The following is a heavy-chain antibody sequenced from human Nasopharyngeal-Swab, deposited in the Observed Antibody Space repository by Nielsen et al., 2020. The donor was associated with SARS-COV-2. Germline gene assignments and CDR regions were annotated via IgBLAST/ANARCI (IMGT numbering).Heavy chain of an antibody. V-gene: IGHV1-69*13. Sequence: SVKVSCEASGGTFSSYAISWVRQAPGQGLEWMGGIIPIFGTANYAQKFQGRVTITADESTSTAYMELSSLRSEDTAVYYCARGLSGWYFSWFDPWGQGTLVTVSS. CDR1: GGTFSSYA. J-gene: IGHJ5*02. CDR2: IIPIFGTA. D-gene: IGHD6-19*01. CDR3: ARGLSGWYFSWFDP.